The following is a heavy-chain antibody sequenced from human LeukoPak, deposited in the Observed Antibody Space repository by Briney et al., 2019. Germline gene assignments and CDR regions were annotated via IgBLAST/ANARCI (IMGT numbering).Heavy chain of an antibody. CDR3: AKGIAAAGKGYMDV. CDR1: GFTFSSYG. V-gene: IGHV3-30*02. Sequence: GGSLRLSCAASGFTFSSYGMHWVRQAPGKGLEWVAFIRYDGSNKYYADSVKGRFTISRDNSKNTLYLQMNSLRAEDTAVYYCAKGIAAAGKGYMDVWGKGTTVTVSS. J-gene: IGHJ6*03. CDR2: IRYDGSNK. D-gene: IGHD6-13*01.